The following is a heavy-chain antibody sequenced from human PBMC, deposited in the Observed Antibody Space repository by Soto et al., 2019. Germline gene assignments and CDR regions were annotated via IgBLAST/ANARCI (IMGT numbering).Heavy chain of an antibody. CDR3: VHGTLGSFGNVYFDY. CDR1: GFSVSSNGAR. J-gene: IGHJ4*02. CDR2: IYWDDDK. V-gene: IGHV2-5*02. D-gene: IGHD3-3*02. Sequence: QITLKESGPPLVKPTQTLTLTCSLSGFSVSSNGARVGWIRQPPGKALEWLALIYWDDDKHYNPSLKTRLTITQDTSKNQVVLTVTDMEPVDTATYYCVHGTLGSFGNVYFDYWGPGTLVTVSS.